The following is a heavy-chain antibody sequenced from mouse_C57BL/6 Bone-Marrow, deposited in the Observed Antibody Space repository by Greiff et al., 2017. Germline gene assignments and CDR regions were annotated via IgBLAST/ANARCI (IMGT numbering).Heavy chain of an antibody. CDR2: ISSGGSYT. J-gene: IGHJ4*01. CDR3: ARHRSMDY. CDR1: GFTFSSYG. V-gene: IGHV5-6*01. Sequence: EVMLVESGGDLVKPGGSLKLSCAASGFTFSSYGMSWVRQTPDKRLEWVATISSGGSYTYYPDSVKGRFTISRDNAKNTLYLQMSSLKSEDTDMYYCARHRSMDYWGQGTSVTGSS.